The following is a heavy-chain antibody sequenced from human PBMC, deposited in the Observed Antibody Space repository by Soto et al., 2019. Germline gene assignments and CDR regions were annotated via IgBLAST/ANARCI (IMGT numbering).Heavy chain of an antibody. CDR2: IYPYDSDT. D-gene: IGHD2-2*01. CDR3: ARHLVGSTRGNFDY. J-gene: IGHJ4*01. CDR1: GYSFTSYW. V-gene: IGHV5-51*01. Sequence: PGESLKISCKASGYSFTSYWIGWVRQMPGKGMEWMGNIYPYDSDTRCSPSFQGQVTISADTSITTAYLQWSGLRASDTAMYFCARHLVGSTRGNFDYWGQGTLVTVSS.